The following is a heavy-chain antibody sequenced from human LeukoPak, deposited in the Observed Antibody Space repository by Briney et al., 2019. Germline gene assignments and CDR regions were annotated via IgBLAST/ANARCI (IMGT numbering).Heavy chain of an antibody. D-gene: IGHD5-18*01. CDR1: GFTFSTYA. V-gene: IGHV3-30*18. CDR3: AKDRYSYAFEYSDS. Sequence: GGSLRLSCAASGFTFSTYAMNWVRQAPGQGLDWVAVISNDGSKKYYADSVKGRFTISRDNSKNTLSLQVSSLRAEDTAVYYCAKDRYSYAFEYSDSWGQGTLVTVSS. CDR2: ISNDGSKK. J-gene: IGHJ4*02.